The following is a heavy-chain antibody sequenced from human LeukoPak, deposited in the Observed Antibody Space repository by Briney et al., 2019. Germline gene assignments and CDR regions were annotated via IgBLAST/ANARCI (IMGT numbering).Heavy chain of an antibody. V-gene: IGHV1-18*01. CDR1: GYTFTSYG. CDR2: ISAYNGNT. D-gene: IGHD6-13*01. Sequence: GASVKVSCKASGYTFTSYGISWVRQAPGQGLEWMGWISAYNGNTNYAQKLQGRVTMTTDTSTSTAYMELRSLRSDDTAVYYCARDLYSSSWYGPQGSGYWGQGTLVTVSS. CDR3: ARDLYSSSWYGPQGSGY. J-gene: IGHJ4*02.